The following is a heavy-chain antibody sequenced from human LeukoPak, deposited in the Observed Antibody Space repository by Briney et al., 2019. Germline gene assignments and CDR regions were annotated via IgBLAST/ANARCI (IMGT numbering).Heavy chain of an antibody. Sequence: ASVKVSCKASGYTFANYGVHWVRHAPGQRLEWMGWINGGNGHTKYSQKFQGRVTIAGDTSASTAYMELSSLRSEDTAVYYCARYINGAFDYWGQGTLVTVSS. J-gene: IGHJ4*02. CDR2: INGGNGHT. D-gene: IGHD2-8*01. CDR1: GYTFANYG. CDR3: ARYINGAFDY. V-gene: IGHV1-3*01.